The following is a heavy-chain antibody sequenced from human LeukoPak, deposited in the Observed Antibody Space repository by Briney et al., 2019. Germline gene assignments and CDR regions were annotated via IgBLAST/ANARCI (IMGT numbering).Heavy chain of an antibody. J-gene: IGHJ4*02. CDR2: IYYSGST. CDR3: ARQYYDILTGYYPPFFDY. Sequence: SETLSLTCTVSGGSISSYSWSWIRQPPGKGLEWIGSIYYSGSTYYNPSLKSRVTISVDTSKNQFSLKLSSVTAADTAVYYCARQYYDILTGYYPPFFDYWGQGTLVTVSS. CDR1: GGSISSYS. D-gene: IGHD3-9*01. V-gene: IGHV4-59*05.